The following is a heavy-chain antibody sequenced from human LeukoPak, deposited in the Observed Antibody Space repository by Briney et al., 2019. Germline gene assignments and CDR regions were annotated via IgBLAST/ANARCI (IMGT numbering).Heavy chain of an antibody. D-gene: IGHD1-26*01. V-gene: IGHV1-2*02. Sequence: ASVKVSCKASGYTFTGYYMHWVRQAPGQGLEWMGWINPNSGGTNYAQKFHGRVTMTRDTSISTAYMELSRLRSDDTAVYYCARSGYYYYYMDVWGKGTTVTVSS. J-gene: IGHJ6*03. CDR1: GYTFTGYY. CDR3: ARSGYYYYYMDV. CDR2: INPNSGGT.